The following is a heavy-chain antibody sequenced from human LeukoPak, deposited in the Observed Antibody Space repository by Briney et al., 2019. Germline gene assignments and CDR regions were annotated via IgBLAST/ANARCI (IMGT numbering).Heavy chain of an antibody. CDR3: ARSAPYSSSWYGYFDY. CDR1: GFTFSSYS. J-gene: IGHJ4*02. V-gene: IGHV3-48*04. D-gene: IGHD6-13*01. Sequence: GGSLRLSCAASGFTFSSYSMNWVRQAPGKGLEWVSYISSSSSTIYYADSVKGRFTISRDNAKNSLYLQMNSLRAEDTAVYYCARSAPYSSSWYGYFDYWGQGTLVTVSS. CDR2: ISSSSSTI.